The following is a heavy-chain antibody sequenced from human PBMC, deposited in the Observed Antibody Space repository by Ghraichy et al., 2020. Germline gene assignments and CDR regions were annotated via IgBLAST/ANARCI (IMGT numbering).Heavy chain of an antibody. D-gene: IGHD6-13*01. J-gene: IGHJ2*01. CDR3: ATYDGIAAAGTNWYFDL. CDR1: GYILTELS. Sequence: ASVKVSCKVSGYILTELSMHWVRQAPGKGLEWMGGFDPEDGETIYAQKFQGRVTMTEDTSTDTAYMELSSLRSEDTAVYYCATYDGIAAAGTNWYFDLWGRGTLVTVSS. V-gene: IGHV1-24*01. CDR2: FDPEDGET.